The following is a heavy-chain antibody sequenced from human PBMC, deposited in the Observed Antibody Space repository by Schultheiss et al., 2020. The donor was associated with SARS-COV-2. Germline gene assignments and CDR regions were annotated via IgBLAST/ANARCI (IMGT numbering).Heavy chain of an antibody. V-gene: IGHV3-21*01. CDR2: ISSSSSYT. Sequence: GESLKISCAASGFTFSSYSMNWVRQAPGKGLEWVSSISSSSSYTNYADSVKGRFTISRDNAKNSLYLQMNSLRAEDTAVYYCAKDRIAAAGYFDYWGQGTLVTVSS. CDR1: GFTFSSYS. D-gene: IGHD6-13*01. CDR3: AKDRIAAAGYFDY. J-gene: IGHJ4*02.